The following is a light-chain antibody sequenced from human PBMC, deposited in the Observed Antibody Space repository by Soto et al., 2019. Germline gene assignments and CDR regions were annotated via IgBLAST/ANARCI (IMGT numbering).Light chain of an antibody. CDR2: AAS. CDR3: QKYNSAPRT. J-gene: IGKJ1*01. CDR1: QGISNY. V-gene: IGKV1-27*01. Sequence: DIRMTQSPSSLSASVGDRVTSSCRASQGISNYLAWYQQKPGKVPKLLIYAASTLQSGVPSRFSGSGSGTDFTLTIRSLQPEDVATYYCQKYNSAPRTFGQGTKVEIK.